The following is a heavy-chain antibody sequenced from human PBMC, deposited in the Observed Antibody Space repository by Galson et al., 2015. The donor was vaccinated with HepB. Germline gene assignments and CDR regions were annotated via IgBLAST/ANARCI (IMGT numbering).Heavy chain of an antibody. J-gene: IGHJ3*02. CDR3: ARGDYANDAFDI. V-gene: IGHV4-59*01. CDR1: GGSISSYY. Sequence: ETLSLTCTVSGGSISSYYWSWIRQPPGKGLEWIGYIYYSGSTNYNPSLKSRVTISVDTSKNQFSLKLSSVTAADTAVYYCARGDYANDAFDIWGQGTMVTVSS. D-gene: IGHD2-8*01. CDR2: IYYSGST.